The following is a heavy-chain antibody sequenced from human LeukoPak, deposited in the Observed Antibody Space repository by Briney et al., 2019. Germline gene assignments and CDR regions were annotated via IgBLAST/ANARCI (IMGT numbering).Heavy chain of an antibody. Sequence: SETLSLTCTVSGGSISSYYWSWIRQPPGKGLEWIGYIYYSGSTNYNPSLKSRVTISVDTSKNQFSLKLSSVTAADAALYYCARVYAGSGSYYLFDYWGQGTLVTVSS. J-gene: IGHJ4*02. CDR2: IYYSGST. V-gene: IGHV4-59*01. D-gene: IGHD3-10*01. CDR3: ARVYAGSGSYYLFDY. CDR1: GGSISSYY.